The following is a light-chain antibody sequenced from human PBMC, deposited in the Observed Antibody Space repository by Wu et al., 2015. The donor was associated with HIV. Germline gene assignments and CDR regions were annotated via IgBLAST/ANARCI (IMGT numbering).Light chain of an antibody. V-gene: IGKV3-11*01. CDR2: DAS. CDR3: QQRSNWPLT. CDR1: QTISDS. Sequence: EIVLTQSPATLSLSPGERATLSCRASQTISDSLAWYQHKPGQSPRLLIYDASNGATGIPARFSGSGSGTDFTLIISSLEPDDFTFYYCQQRSNWPLTFGQGTRLEIK. J-gene: IGKJ5*01.